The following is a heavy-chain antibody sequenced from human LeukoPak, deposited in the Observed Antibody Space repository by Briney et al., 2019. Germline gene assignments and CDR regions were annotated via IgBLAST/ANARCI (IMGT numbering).Heavy chain of an antibody. Sequence: GGSLRLSCVPSGFAFIAFAISPVRQAPGKGLEWVSAVSGSGGRTFYADSVRGRFTISRDNSKKTVFLQMDSLRAEDTAVYYCAKGGAAKTDAPHGGVVTTTLDGFDIWGQGTMVTVSS. CDR3: AKGGAAKTDAPHGGVVTTTLDGFDI. CDR1: GFAFIAFA. CDR2: VSGSGGRT. D-gene: IGHD2-21*02. J-gene: IGHJ3*02. V-gene: IGHV3-23*01.